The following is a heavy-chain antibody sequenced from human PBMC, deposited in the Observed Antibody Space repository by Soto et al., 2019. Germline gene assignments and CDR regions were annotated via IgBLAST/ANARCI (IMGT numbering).Heavy chain of an antibody. Sequence: NPAETLSLTCTVSGGSVSSGNYHWSWIRQPPGKGLEWIAYIYYSGSTNYNPSLKSRVTISLDTSKNQFSLKLSSVTAADTAVYYCARGDSGSYRYWFDPWGQGTLVTVSS. CDR1: GGSVSSGNYH. J-gene: IGHJ5*02. CDR3: ARGDSGSYRYWFDP. CDR2: IYYSGST. V-gene: IGHV4-61*01. D-gene: IGHD1-26*01.